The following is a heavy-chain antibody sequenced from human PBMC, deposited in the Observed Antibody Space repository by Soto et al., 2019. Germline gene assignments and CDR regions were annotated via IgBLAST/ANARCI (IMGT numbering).Heavy chain of an antibody. CDR1: GYTFTSYW. CDR2: IKQDGSEK. V-gene: IGHV3-7*01. CDR3: ASASLDFWSGPTYYMDV. J-gene: IGHJ6*03. D-gene: IGHD3-3*01. Sequence: ASGYTFTSYWMSWVRQAPGKGLEWVANIKQDGSEKYYVDSVKGRFTISRDNAKNSLYLQMNSLRAEDTAVYYCASASLDFWSGPTYYMDVWGKGTTVTVSS.